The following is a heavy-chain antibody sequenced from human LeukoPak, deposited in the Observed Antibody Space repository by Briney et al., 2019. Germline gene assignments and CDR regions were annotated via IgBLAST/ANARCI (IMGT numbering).Heavy chain of an antibody. CDR3: ARSRLELGATDCSFDY. CDR1: GGSFSGYY. Sequence: SETLSLTCAVYGGSFSGYYWSWVRQPPGKGLEWIGFVYYTGSTNYSPSLKSRVTISVDTSKNQFSLQLSSLTAADTAVYYCARSRLELGATDCSFDYWGQGILVTVSS. D-gene: IGHD1-26*01. J-gene: IGHJ4*02. CDR2: VYYTGST. V-gene: IGHV4-59*12.